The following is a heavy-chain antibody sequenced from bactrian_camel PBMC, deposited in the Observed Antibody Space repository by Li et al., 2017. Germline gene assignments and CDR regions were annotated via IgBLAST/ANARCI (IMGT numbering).Heavy chain of an antibody. CDR1: GASYKRYS. V-gene: IGHV3S55*01. CDR2: LDSDGSI. D-gene: IGHD1*01. CDR3: AAEVSQWAACTRRYHY. Sequence: HVQLVESGGGSVQAGGSLRLSCAASGASYKRYSMAWFRQVPGKEREGIRAREGVAALDSDGSINYADSVKGRFTISRDNAASTLYLQMNNLKPDDTAMYYCAAEVSQWAACTRRYHYWGQGTQVTVS. J-gene: IGHJ4*01.